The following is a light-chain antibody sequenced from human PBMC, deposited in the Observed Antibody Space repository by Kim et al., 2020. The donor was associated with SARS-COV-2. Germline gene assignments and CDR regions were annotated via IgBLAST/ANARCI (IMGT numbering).Light chain of an antibody. CDR2: DTS. CDR1: QTVRTS. V-gene: IGKV3-11*01. CDR3: QQRANWL. J-gene: IGKJ2*01. Sequence: ELVLTQSPATLSLSPGERATLSCRASQTVRTSFAWYQQKPGQAPRLLIYDTSNRATGIPAKFSGSGSGTDFTLTISSLEPADSAVYYCQQRANWLFGQGTKLEI.